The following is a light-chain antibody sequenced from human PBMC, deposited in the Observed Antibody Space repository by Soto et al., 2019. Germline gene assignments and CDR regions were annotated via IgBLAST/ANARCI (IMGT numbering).Light chain of an antibody. CDR3: QQYGSSPWT. J-gene: IGKJ1*01. Sequence: ERLFTQSPGTLSLSPGERATLSCRASQSVSSSYLAWYQQKPGQAPRLLIYGASSRATGIPDRFSGSGSGTDFTLTISRLEPEDFAVYYCQQYGSSPWTFGQGTKVDIK. CDR1: QSVSSSY. CDR2: GAS. V-gene: IGKV3-20*01.